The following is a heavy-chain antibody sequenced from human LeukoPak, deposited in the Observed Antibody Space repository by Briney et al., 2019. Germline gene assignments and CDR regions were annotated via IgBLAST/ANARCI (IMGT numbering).Heavy chain of an antibody. CDR1: GFTFSSYS. CDR3: ARVRYFDWFPDAFDI. V-gene: IGHV3-21*01. J-gene: IGHJ3*02. CDR2: ISSSGSYI. Sequence: PGGSLRLSCAASGFTFSSYSMNWVRQAPGKGLEWVSSISSSGSYIYYADSVKGRFTISRDNAKNSLYLQMNSLRAEDTAVYYCARVRYFDWFPDAFDIWGQGTMVTVSS. D-gene: IGHD3-9*01.